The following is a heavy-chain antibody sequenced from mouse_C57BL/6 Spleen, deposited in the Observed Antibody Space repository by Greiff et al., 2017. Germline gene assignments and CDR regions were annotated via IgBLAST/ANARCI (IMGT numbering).Heavy chain of an antibody. V-gene: IGHV5-6*01. Sequence: EVHLVESGGDLVKPGGSLKLSCAASRFTFSSYGMSWVRQTPDKRLEWVATISSGGSYTYYPDSVKGRFTISRDNAKNTLYLQMSSLKSEDTAMYDCARQSGPTGYYFDYWGQGTTLTVSS. CDR3: ARQSGPTGYYFDY. J-gene: IGHJ2*01. D-gene: IGHD4-1*02. CDR2: ISSGGSYT. CDR1: RFTFSSYG.